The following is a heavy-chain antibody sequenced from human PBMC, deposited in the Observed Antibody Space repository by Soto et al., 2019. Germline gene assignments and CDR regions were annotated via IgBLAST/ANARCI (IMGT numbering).Heavy chain of an antibody. Sequence: GGSLRLSCAASGFTFSDYAMSWVRQAPGKGXEWXXGXSGSXGXXXXXXSVKGRFTISRDNSKNTLYMQMTSLRLEDTALYYCATGAAYYYDTSRYWGQRTLVTVSS. V-gene: IGHV3-23*01. J-gene: IGHJ4*02. CDR2: XSGSXGXX. CDR3: ATGAAYYYDTSRY. CDR1: GFTFSDYA. D-gene: IGHD3-22*01.